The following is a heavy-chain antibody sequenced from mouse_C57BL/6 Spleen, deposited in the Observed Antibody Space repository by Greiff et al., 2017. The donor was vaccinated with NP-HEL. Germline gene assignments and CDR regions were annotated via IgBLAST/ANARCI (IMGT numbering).Heavy chain of an antibody. Sequence: VQLKESGAELVRPGTSVKVSCKASGYAFTNYLIEWVKQRPGQGLEWIGVINPGSGGTNYNEKFKGKATLTADKSSSTAYMQLSSLTSEDSAVYFCARGDFYWYFDVWGTGTTVTVSS. CDR3: ARGDFYWYFDV. CDR1: GYAFTNYL. CDR2: INPGSGGT. D-gene: IGHD3-3*01. V-gene: IGHV1-54*01. J-gene: IGHJ1*03.